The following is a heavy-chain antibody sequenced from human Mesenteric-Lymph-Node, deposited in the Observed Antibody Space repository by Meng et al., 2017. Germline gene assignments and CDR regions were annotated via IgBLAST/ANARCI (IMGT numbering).Heavy chain of an antibody. Sequence: QGQVGQAWAEVKNPGASVKVSCKTSGYSFTTYAIHWVRQAPGQRLEWMGWISVGDGNTKYSQNFQGRVTITRDTSASTAYMELRSLRSDDTAVYYCARDSSGWYDDYWGQGTLVTVSS. D-gene: IGHD6-19*01. J-gene: IGHJ4*02. CDR1: GYSFTTYA. CDR3: ARDSSGWYDDY. V-gene: IGHV1-3*01. CDR2: ISVGDGNT.